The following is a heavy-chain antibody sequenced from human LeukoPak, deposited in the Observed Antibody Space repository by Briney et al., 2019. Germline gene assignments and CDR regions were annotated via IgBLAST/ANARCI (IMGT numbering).Heavy chain of an antibody. CDR3: VRSYYYGSSGYFFDY. Sequence: SGPTLVNPTQTLTLTCTFSGFSLSTSGMCVSWIRQPPGKALEWLALIHWDDDKYYSTSLKTRLTISKDISKNQVVLTMTNMDPVDTATYYCVRSYYYGSSGYFFDYWGQGTLVTVSS. D-gene: IGHD3-22*01. CDR1: GFSLSTSGMC. CDR2: IHWDDDK. J-gene: IGHJ4*02. V-gene: IGHV2-70*01.